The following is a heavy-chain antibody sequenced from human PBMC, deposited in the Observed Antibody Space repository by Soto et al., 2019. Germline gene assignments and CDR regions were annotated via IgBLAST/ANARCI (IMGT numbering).Heavy chain of an antibody. CDR2: RYYSGST. CDR3: ARSPYDSSGYGFFDY. J-gene: IGHJ4*02. D-gene: IGHD3-22*01. CDR1: GGSISSSSYY. V-gene: IGHV4-39*01. Sequence: SETLSLTCTVSGGSISSSSYYWGWIRQPPGKGLEWIGSRYYSGSTYYNPSLKSRVTISVDTSKNQFSLKLSSVTAADTAVYYCARSPYDSSGYGFFDYWGQGTLVTV.